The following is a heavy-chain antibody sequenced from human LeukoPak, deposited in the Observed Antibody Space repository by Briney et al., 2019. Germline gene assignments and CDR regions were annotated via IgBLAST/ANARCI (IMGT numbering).Heavy chain of an antibody. V-gene: IGHV3-11*01. CDR2: ISSSGRLM. Sequence: GGSLRLSCAASGFTFSEYYINWIRQAPGKGLEGVSHISSSGRLMQYADSVRGRFTITRDNAQNFMSLQMNNLKPEDTDVYYCARDTNNGLDVWGRGNTVTVS. CDR1: GFTFSEYY. CDR3: ARDTNNGLDV. D-gene: IGHD1-20*01. J-gene: IGHJ6*02.